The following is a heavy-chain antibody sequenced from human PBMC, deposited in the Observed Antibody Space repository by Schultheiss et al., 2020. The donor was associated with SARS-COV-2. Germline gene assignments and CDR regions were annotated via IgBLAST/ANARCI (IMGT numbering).Heavy chain of an antibody. CDR3: ARGADRFGGVIVDY. Sequence: SETLSLTCAVYGGSFSGYYWSWIRQPPGKGLEWIGYIYYSGSTNYNPSLKSRVTMSVDTSKNQFSLKLSSVTAADTAVYYCARGADRFGGVIVDYWGQGTLVTVSS. J-gene: IGHJ4*02. CDR1: GGSFSGYY. CDR2: IYYSGST. D-gene: IGHD3-16*02. V-gene: IGHV4-59*12.